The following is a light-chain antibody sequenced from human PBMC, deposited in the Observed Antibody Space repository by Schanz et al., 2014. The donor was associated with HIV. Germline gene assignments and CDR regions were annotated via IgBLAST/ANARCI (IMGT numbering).Light chain of an antibody. Sequence: QSVLTQPPSVSGAPGQRVTIPCSGSSSNVGAGFDVHWYQQALGKAPTLLIYTNDNRPSGVPDRYSGSKSGTSASLAITGLQADDEADYYCSSYAATSNVLFGGGTKPPS. J-gene: IGLJ3*02. CDR2: TND. CDR3: SSYAATSNVL. V-gene: IGLV1-40*01. CDR1: SSNVGAGFD.